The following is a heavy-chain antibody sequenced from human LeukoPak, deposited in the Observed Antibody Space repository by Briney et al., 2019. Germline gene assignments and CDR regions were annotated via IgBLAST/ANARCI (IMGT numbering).Heavy chain of an antibody. D-gene: IGHD6-6*01. CDR1: GFTFSSYA. CDR2: ISGSGGST. J-gene: IGHJ6*03. CDR3: AYTTDSSSSVLYYYYMDV. Sequence: GGSLRLSCAASGFTFSSYAMSWVRQAPGKGLEWVSAISGSGGSTYYAGSVKGRFTISRDNSKNTLYLQMNSLRAEDTAVYYCAYTTDSSSSVLYYYYMDVWGKGTTVTVSS. V-gene: IGHV3-23*01.